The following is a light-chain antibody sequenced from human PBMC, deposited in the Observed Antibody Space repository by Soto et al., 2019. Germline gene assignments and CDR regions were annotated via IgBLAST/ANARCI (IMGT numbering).Light chain of an antibody. Sequence: QSVLTQPPSASGTPGQRVTISCSGSSSNLGTNTVNWYQQLPGTAPKLLIYNNNQRPSGVPDRFSGSKSGTSASLAISGLQSEDEADYYCAAWDDSLNGVVFGGGTKLTGL. V-gene: IGLV1-44*01. CDR3: AAWDDSLNGVV. CDR1: SSNLGTNT. J-gene: IGLJ3*02. CDR2: NNN.